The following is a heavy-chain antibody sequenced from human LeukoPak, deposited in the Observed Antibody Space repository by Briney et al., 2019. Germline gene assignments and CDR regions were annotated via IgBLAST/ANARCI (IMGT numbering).Heavy chain of an antibody. Sequence: GGPLRLSCGAFGFTFSRYEMHWVRQGAGKELEWISYITTSGSNTIYADSVRGRFTISRDNAKNSLYLQMNSLRADDTAVYYCAREGASGSGSFAFDIWGQGTMVTVSA. V-gene: IGHV3-48*03. CDR1: GFTFSRYE. CDR2: ITTSGSNT. CDR3: AREGASGSGSFAFDI. J-gene: IGHJ3*02. D-gene: IGHD3-10*01.